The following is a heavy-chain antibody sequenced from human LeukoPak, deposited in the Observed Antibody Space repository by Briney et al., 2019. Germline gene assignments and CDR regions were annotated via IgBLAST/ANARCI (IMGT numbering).Heavy chain of an antibody. J-gene: IGHJ4*02. CDR3: ARDGGSGSYYKRYFDY. D-gene: IGHD3-10*01. Sequence: PSETLSLTCTVSGGSISSYYWSWIRQPAGKGLEWIGRIYSSGTTNYNPSLKSRVTMSVDTSKNQFSLKLSSVTAADTAVYYCARDGGSGSYYKRYFDYWGQGTLVTVSS. CDR2: IYSSGTT. CDR1: GGSISSYY. V-gene: IGHV4-4*07.